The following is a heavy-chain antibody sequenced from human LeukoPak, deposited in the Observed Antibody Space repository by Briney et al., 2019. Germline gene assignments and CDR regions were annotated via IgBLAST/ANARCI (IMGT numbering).Heavy chain of an antibody. CDR1: GYTFTGYY. J-gene: IGHJ5*02. Sequence: ASVKVSCKASGYTFTGYYMHWVRQAPGQGLEGMGWINPNSGVTNYAQKFQGRVTMNRDTSISTAYMELSRMRSDDTAVYYCARERLRSVLGGGGWFDPWGQGTLVTVSS. D-gene: IGHD3-3*01. CDR3: ARERLRSVLGGGGWFDP. V-gene: IGHV1-2*02. CDR2: INPNSGVT.